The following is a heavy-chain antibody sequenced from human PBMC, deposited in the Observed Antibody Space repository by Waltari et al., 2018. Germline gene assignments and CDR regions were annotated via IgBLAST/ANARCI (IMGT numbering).Heavy chain of an antibody. CDR2: IHTGTAYT. CDR1: GHTLPPHT. V-gene: IGHV1-3*04. D-gene: IGHD6-13*01. Sequence: QVQLVQSGAEVKKPGASVKVSCKASGHTLPPHTIHWGRPSPGQRLEWMGWIHTGTAYTKYSQNFQGRVTITRDTSARTAYMELNTLRSEDTAVYFCAREGAAPGKGWGSWFDPWGQGTLVTVSS. CDR3: AREGAAPGKGWGSWFDP. J-gene: IGHJ5*02.